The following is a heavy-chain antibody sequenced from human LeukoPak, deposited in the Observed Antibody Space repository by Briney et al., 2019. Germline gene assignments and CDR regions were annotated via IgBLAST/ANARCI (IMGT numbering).Heavy chain of an antibody. CDR3: ARDPWYSSGWEDY. CDR2: MNPNSGNT. Sequence: ASVKVSCKASGGTFSSYAISWVRQAPGQGLEWMGWMNPNSGNTGYAQKFQGRVTMTRNTSISTAYMELSSLRSEDTAVYYCARDPWYSSGWEDYWGQGTLVTVSS. CDR1: GGTFSSYA. D-gene: IGHD6-19*01. J-gene: IGHJ4*02. V-gene: IGHV1-8*02.